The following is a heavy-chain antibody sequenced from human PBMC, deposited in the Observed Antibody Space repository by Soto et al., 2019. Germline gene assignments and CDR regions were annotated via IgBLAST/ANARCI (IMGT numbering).Heavy chain of an antibody. CDR2: IIPILGIA. J-gene: IGHJ4*02. D-gene: IGHD3-9*01. Sequence: SVKVSCKASGGTFSSYTISWVRQAPGQGLEWMGRIIPILGIANYAQKFQGRVTITADKSTSTAYMELSSLRSEDTAVYYCVSPGYYDILTGYYKGSFFDYWGQGTLVTVSS. CDR1: GGTFSSYT. CDR3: VSPGYYDILTGYYKGSFFDY. V-gene: IGHV1-69*02.